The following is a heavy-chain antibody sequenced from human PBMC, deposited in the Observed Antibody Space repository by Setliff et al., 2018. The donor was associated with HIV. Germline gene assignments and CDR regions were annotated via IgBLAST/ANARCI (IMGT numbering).Heavy chain of an antibody. CDR2: VGVDSDDT. J-gene: IGHJ4*02. D-gene: IGHD3-22*01. CDR1: GFAFSTFD. V-gene: IGHV3-21*06. Sequence: GGSLRLSCAASGFAFSTFDMNWVRQVQGKGLEWVAAVGVDSDDTFYADSVKGRFTISRDNAKNSLYLQLNSLRAEDTAVYYCVGDASPDYDSGGYSAGGHWGRGTLVTVSS. CDR3: VGDASPDYDSGGYSAGGH.